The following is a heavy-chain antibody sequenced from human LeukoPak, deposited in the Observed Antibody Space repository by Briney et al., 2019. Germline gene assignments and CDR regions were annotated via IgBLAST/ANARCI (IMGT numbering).Heavy chain of an antibody. CDR1: GFTFSNAW. J-gene: IGHJ4*02. CDR2: IKSKTDGGTT. V-gene: IGHV3-15*01. CDR3: TTDYGSGSYRYFNY. Sequence: PGGSLRLSCAASGFTFSNAWMSWVRQTPGKGLEWVCRIKSKTDGGTTDYVAPVKGRFTISRDDSKNTLYLQMNSLKSEDTAVYYCTTDYGSGSYRYFNYWGQGTLVTVSS. D-gene: IGHD3-10*01.